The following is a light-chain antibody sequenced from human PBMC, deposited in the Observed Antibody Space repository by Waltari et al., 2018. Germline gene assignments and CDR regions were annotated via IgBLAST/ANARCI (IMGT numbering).Light chain of an antibody. CDR2: DVT. CDR1: SSAVGDFNF. V-gene: IGLV2-11*01. CDR3: CSYIGTHTNWV. Sequence: QSALTQPRSVSGSPGPSVTIPCTGISSAVGDFNFVSWYQQHPGEAPKLMIYDVTKRPSGVPDRLSGSKSGNTASLTISGLQAEDEANYYCCSYIGTHTNWVFGGGTKLTVL. J-gene: IGLJ3*02.